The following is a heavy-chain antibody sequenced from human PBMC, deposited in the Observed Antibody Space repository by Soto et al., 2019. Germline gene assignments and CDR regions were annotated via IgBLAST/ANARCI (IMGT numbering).Heavy chain of an antibody. V-gene: IGHV3-33*06. J-gene: IGHJ4*02. D-gene: IGHD3-16*01. Sequence: GGPLRLSCVVAGSSIIGYGMHWVRQAQGKGLEWVAVIWHAASTTYYTDSVKGRFTISRDNSRNTVYLQMNSLRADDTAVYYCAKDRLAGGFDYRGQGTLVTVSS. CDR1: GSSIIGYG. CDR3: AKDRLAGGFDY. CDR2: IWHAASTT.